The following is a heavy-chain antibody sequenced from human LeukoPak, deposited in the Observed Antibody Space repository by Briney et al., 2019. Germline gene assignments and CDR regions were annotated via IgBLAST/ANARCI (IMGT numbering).Heavy chain of an antibody. J-gene: IGHJ3*02. CDR3: ANGAFDI. Sequence: PGGSLRLSCAASGFTFSRNSMNWVRQAPGKGLEWVSYISTSSSSIDYADSVKGRFTISRDNAKNSLYLQMNRLRAEDTAVYYCANGAFDIWGQGTMVTVSS. V-gene: IGHV3-48*01. CDR2: ISTSSSSI. CDR1: GFTFSRNS.